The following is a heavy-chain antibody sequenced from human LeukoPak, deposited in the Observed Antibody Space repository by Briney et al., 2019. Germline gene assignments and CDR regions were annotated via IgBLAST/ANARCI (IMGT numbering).Heavy chain of an antibody. V-gene: IGHV1-2*02. J-gene: IGHJ5*02. D-gene: IGHD1-26*01. CDR2: INPNSGAT. CDR3: AREPTSGSYYGTFDP. Sequence: GASVTVSFTASVYTFTVYYMHWVRQAPGQGLEWMGWINPNSGATNYAQKFQGRVTMTRDTSINTAYMELRRLRSDDTAVYYCAREPTSGSYYGTFDPWGQGTLVTVSS. CDR1: VYTFTVYY.